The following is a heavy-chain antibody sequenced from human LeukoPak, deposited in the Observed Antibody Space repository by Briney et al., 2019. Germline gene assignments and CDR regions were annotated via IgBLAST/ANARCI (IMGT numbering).Heavy chain of an antibody. D-gene: IGHD3-22*01. V-gene: IGHV3-7*01. CDR3: ARGQYYYDGGY. Sequence: GGSLRLSCAASGFTFSSYAMSWVRQAPGKGLEWVASINEDGSEKYYLDSVKGRFTISRDNAKNSLFLEMNSLRGEDTAIYYCARGQYYYDGGYWGQGTLVTVSS. CDR1: GFTFSSYA. CDR2: INEDGSEK. J-gene: IGHJ4*02.